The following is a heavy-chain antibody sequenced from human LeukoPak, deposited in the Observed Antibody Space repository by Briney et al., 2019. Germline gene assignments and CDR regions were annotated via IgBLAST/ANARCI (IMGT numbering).Heavy chain of an antibody. D-gene: IGHD2-2*01. V-gene: IGHV4-38-2*02. Sequence: SETLSLTCTVSGYSITSGYYWGWIRQPPGKGLEWIGSTYHSGTPYYNPSLKSRVTISVDTSKNQFSLKLNSVTAADTAVYYCARARADCSSTSCQAFDYWGQGTLVTVSS. J-gene: IGHJ4*02. CDR2: TYHSGTP. CDR1: GYSITSGYY. CDR3: ARARADCSSTSCQAFDY.